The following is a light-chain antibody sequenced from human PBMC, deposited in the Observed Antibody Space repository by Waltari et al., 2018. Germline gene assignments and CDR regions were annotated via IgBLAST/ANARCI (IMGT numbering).Light chain of an antibody. CDR2: GAS. J-gene: IGKJ3*01. CDR3: QQYGSSPRFT. CDR1: QSVSSSY. Sequence: VLTQSPGTLSLSPGERATLSCRASQSVSSSYLAWYQQKPGQAPRLLIYGASSRATGIPDRFSGSGSGTDFTLTISRLEPEDFAVYYCQQYGSSPRFTFGPGTKVDIK. V-gene: IGKV3-20*01.